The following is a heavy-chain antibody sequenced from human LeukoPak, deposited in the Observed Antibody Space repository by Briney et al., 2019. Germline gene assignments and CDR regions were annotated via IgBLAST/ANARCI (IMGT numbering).Heavy chain of an antibody. CDR3: AKDLIEPSPFHYGMDV. V-gene: IGHV3-21*01. CDR1: GFSLSIYD. CDR2: TGLSSSYI. Sequence: GGSLRLSCAASGFSLSIYDMVWVRQAPGKGLEWIASTGLSSSYIGYADSVKGRFTISRDNGENSVYLQMNSLRAEDTAVYYCAKDLIEPSPFHYGMDVWGQGTTVTVSS. J-gene: IGHJ6*02. D-gene: IGHD2-21*01.